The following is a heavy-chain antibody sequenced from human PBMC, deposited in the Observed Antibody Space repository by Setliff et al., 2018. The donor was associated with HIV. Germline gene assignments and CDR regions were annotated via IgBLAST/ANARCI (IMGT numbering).Heavy chain of an antibody. Sequence: GGSLRLSCAASGFTFSSYAMSWVRQAPGKGLEWVSAISGSGGSTYYADSVKGRFTISRDNYKNTLYLQMNSLRPEDTAVYYCAKPLTQWGVSPYHYAVDVWGQGTTVTVSS. D-gene: IGHD1-26*01. CDR2: ISGSGGST. CDR3: AKPLTQWGVSPYHYAVDV. J-gene: IGHJ6*02. CDR1: GFTFSSYA. V-gene: IGHV3-23*01.